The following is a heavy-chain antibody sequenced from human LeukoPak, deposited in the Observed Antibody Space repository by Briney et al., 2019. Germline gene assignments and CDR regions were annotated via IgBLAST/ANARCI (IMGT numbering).Heavy chain of an antibody. J-gene: IGHJ6*03. Sequence: PGGSLGLSCTASGFAFSTYDMNWVRQAPGKGLEWVSSISGGSTYIYYIDSVKGRFTISRDNAKNSLYLQMESLSAEDTAVYYCARESGIMVGDYYYYYMDVWGIGTTVTVSS. D-gene: IGHD1-26*01. CDR1: GFAFSTYD. V-gene: IGHV3-21*01. CDR2: ISGGSTYI. CDR3: ARESGIMVGDYYYYYMDV.